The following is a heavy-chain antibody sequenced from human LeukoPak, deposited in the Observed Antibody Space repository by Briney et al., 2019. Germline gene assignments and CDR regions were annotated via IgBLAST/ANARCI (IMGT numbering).Heavy chain of an antibody. D-gene: IGHD3-22*01. CDR3: ARVFPSGYYPCYFDY. Sequence: PSESLSLTCTVSGGSTSSSSYYWGWIRQPPGKGLEWIGSIYYSGSTYYNPSLKSRVTISVDTSKNQFSLKLSSVTAADTAVYYCARVFPSGYYPCYFDYWGQGTLVTVSS. CDR1: GGSTSSSSYY. V-gene: IGHV4-39*07. CDR2: IYYSGST. J-gene: IGHJ4*02.